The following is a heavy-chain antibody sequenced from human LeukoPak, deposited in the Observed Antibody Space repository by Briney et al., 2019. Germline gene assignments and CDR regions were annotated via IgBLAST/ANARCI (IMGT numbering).Heavy chain of an antibody. CDR1: GYTFTSYY. Sequence: ASVKVSCKASGYTFTSYYMHWVRQAPGQGLEWMGIINPSGGSTSYAQKFQGRVTMTRDTSTSTAYMELRSLRSDDTAVYYCARSWNGIVVENYWGQGTLVTVSS. J-gene: IGHJ4*02. V-gene: IGHV1-46*01. D-gene: IGHD3-22*01. CDR2: INPSGGST. CDR3: ARSWNGIVVENY.